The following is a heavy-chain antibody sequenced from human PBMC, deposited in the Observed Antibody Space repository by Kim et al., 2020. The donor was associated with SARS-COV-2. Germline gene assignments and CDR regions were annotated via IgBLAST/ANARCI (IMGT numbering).Heavy chain of an antibody. V-gene: IGHV4-34*01. Sequence: SETLSLTCAVYGGSFSGYYWSWIRQPPGKGLEWIGEINHSGSTNYNPSLKSRVTISVDTSKNQFSLKLSSVTAADTAVYYCAREDRYYYDSSGYYYGMDVWGQGTTVTVSS. CDR3: AREDRYYYDSSGYYYGMDV. J-gene: IGHJ6*02. CDR1: GGSFSGYY. CDR2: INHSGST. D-gene: IGHD3-22*01.